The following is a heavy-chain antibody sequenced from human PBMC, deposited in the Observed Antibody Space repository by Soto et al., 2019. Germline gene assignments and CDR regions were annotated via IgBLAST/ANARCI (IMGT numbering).Heavy chain of an antibody. CDR1: GYTLTELS. D-gene: IGHD3-16*02. CDR2: FDPEDGET. J-gene: IGHJ4*02. V-gene: IGHV1-24*01. CDR3: ASLISYYDYIWGSYRQGPFDY. Sequence: ASVKVSCKVSGYTLTELSMHWVRQAPGKGLEWMGGFDPEDGETIYAQKFQGRVTMTEDTSTDTAYMELSSLRSEDTAVYYCASLISYYDYIWGSYRQGPFDYWGQGTLVTVSS.